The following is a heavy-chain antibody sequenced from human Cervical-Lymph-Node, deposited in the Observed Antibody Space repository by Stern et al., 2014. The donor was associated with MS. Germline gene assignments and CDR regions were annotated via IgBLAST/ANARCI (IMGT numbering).Heavy chain of an antibody. CDR1: GGTFSSYA. V-gene: IGHV1-69*01. Sequence: QLVQSGAEVKKPGSSVKVSCKASGGTFSSYAISWVRQAPGQGLEWMGGMIPIFGTANYAQKFQGRVTITADESTSTAYMELSSLRSEDTAVYYCARAEYYYDSSGYYSHFDYWGQGTLVTVSS. CDR3: ARAEYYYDSSGYYSHFDY. J-gene: IGHJ4*02. D-gene: IGHD3-22*01. CDR2: MIPIFGTA.